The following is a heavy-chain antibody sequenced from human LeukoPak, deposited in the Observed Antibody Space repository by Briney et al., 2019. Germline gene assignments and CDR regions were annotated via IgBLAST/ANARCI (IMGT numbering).Heavy chain of an antibody. CDR1: GFTVSSNF. J-gene: IGHJ4*02. CDR2: TTGSGDKL. D-gene: IGHD2-15*01. Sequence: GGSLRLSCAASGFTVSSNFMSWVRQAPGKGLEWVSATTGSGDKLFYADSVKGRFTISRDKSKNTLYLQMNNLRAEDTAVYYCARYENGGIDYWGQGTLVTVSS. CDR3: ARYENGGIDY. V-gene: IGHV3-23*01.